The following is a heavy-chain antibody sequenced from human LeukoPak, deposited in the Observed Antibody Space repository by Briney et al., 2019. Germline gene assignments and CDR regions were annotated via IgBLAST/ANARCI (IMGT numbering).Heavy chain of an antibody. J-gene: IGHJ4*02. D-gene: IGHD3-16*01. CDR2: ISYHGKSI. CDR3: AKGGYYDYVWGSRNSYFDY. V-gene: IGHV3-30*04. CDR1: GISFSSNA. Sequence: GRSLRLSCAASGISFSSNAMHWVRQAPGKGLEWVALISYHGKSIQYADSVKGRFTISRDNSKNTLFLQMNSLRAEDTAGYYCAKGGYYDYVWGSRNSYFDYWGQGTLVTVSS.